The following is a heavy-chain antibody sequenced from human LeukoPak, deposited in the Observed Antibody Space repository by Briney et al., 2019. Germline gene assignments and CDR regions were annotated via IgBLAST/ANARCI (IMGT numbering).Heavy chain of an antibody. V-gene: IGHV1-2*02. CDR1: GYTFTGYY. D-gene: IGHD3-10*01. CDR3: ARAPPFLGSAENWFDP. Sequence: ASVKVSCKASGYTFTGYYMHWVRQAPGQGLEWMGWINPNSGGTGYAQKFQGRVTMTRNTSISTAYMELSSLRSEDTAVYYCARAPPFLGSAENWFDPWGQGTLVTVSS. CDR2: INPNSGGT. J-gene: IGHJ5*02.